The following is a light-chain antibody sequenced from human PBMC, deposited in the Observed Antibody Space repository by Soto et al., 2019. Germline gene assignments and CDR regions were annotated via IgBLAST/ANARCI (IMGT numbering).Light chain of an antibody. CDR2: EVN. Sequence: QSALTQPASVSGSHGQSITISCTGTRRDVGVYNSVSWYQQFPGKAPKLIIYEVNKRPSGVSNRFSCSSSGNTASLTNSGLQAEDEADYYCSSYTSSNTYVFGSGTKVTVL. V-gene: IGLV2-14*01. CDR1: RRDVGVYNS. CDR3: SSYTSSNTYV. J-gene: IGLJ1*01.